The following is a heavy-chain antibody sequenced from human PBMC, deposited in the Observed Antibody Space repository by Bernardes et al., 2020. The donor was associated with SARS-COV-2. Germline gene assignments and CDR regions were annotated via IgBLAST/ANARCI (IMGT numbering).Heavy chain of an antibody. CDR3: ARGQIAAAGTPSSYYYYGMDV. CDR2: INHSGST. V-gene: IGHV4-39*07. Sequence: SETLSLTCTVSGASISSSNYYWGWIRQPPGKGLEWIGEINHSGSTNYNPSLKSRVTISVDTSKNQFSLKLSSVTAADTAVYYCARGQIAAAGTPSSYYYYGMDVWGQGTTVTVSS. J-gene: IGHJ6*02. CDR1: GASISSSNYY. D-gene: IGHD6-13*01.